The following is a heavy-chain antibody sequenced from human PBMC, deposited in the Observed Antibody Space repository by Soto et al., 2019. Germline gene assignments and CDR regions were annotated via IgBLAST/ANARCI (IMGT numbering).Heavy chain of an antibody. D-gene: IGHD7-27*01. CDR2: IYYSGST. CDR3: ARESNWGSPYYFHL. Sequence: QVQLQESGPGLVKPSETLSLTCTVSGGSITTYYWSWIRQPPGKGLEWIGYIYYSGSTSYNPSLKSRVTISVDTSKNQFSLKLTSVTAADTAVYYCARESNWGSPYYFHLWGRGTLVTVSS. V-gene: IGHV4-59*01. CDR1: GGSITTYY. J-gene: IGHJ2*01.